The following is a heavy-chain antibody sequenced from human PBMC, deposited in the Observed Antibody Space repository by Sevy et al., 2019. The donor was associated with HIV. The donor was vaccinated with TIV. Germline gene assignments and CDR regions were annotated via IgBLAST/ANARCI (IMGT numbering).Heavy chain of an antibody. D-gene: IGHD2-8*01. J-gene: IGHJ4*02. CDR3: GSEGCTKPNDC. Sequence: GGSLRLSGMTSGFTFTRYTMTWVRQAPGKGLEWVSTFCFCDGKMYYAYSVKGQFTLSRDISKNTVYLQMNSLRADDTAVYYCGSEGCTKPNDCWGTGTLVTVSS. CDR2: FCFCDGKM. V-gene: IGHV3-23*01. CDR1: GFTFTRYT.